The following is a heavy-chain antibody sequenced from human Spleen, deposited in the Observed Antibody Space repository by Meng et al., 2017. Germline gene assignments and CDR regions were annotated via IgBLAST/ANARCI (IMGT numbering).Heavy chain of an antibody. CDR1: GFNLSRFW. J-gene: IGHJ4*02. CDR3: VRDFGGESDY. D-gene: IGHD2-21*01. Sequence: VRLVESGVGLVQPGGSLSLSCAASGFNLSRFWMHWARQAPGKGLIWVSRMNEDGSIVNHAGSVRGRFTISRDSAKNTLYLQMNNLRAEDTAVYYCVRDFGGESDYWGQGTLVTVSS. V-gene: IGHV3-74*01. CDR2: MNEDGSIV.